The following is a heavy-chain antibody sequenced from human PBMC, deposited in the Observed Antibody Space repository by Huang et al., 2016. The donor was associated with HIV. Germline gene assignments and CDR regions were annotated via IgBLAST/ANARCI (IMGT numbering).Heavy chain of an antibody. J-gene: IGHJ1*01. CDR3: ARARRHSGNSGLIDL. Sequence: HVHLVQSGAEVKKPGSSVKVSCKASGGTFSTEAITWVGQATGQGLERMGGIIPVLGTAICAQKFQDGVTFTADEFSTTAYMEWSDLKYEYAAIYFCARARRHSGNSGLIDLWGQGTLVTVSS. CDR2: IIPVLGTA. D-gene: IGHD2-21*02. CDR1: GGTFSTEA. V-gene: IGHV1-69*13.